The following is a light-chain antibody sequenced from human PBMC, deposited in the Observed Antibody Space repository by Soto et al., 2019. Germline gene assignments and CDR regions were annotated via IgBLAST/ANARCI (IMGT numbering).Light chain of an antibody. V-gene: IGKV3-20*01. CDR3: QYYGTSPLYT. Sequence: EIVLTQSPGNLSLSPGERATLSCRASQSVSSSHLGWYQKKPGQAPRLLICEISDRADGIPDRFSGSGSGTDFTLPISRLEPEDSAIYYCQYYGTSPLYTFGQGTKLEI. CDR1: QSVSSSH. CDR2: EIS. J-gene: IGKJ2*01.